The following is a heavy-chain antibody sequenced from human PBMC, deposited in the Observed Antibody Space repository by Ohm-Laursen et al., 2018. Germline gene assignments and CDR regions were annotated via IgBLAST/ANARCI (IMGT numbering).Heavy chain of an antibody. J-gene: IGHJ4*02. CDR1: GFSFSTYG. Sequence: SLRLSCSASGFSFSTYGMHWVRQAPGKGLEWVSVISGSGSSTYYADSVKARFTISRDNSKNTLYLQMNSLRAEDTAVYYCARDKDSSSWYYFDYWGQGTLVTVSS. V-gene: IGHV3-23*01. CDR2: ISGSGSST. CDR3: ARDKDSSSWYYFDY. D-gene: IGHD6-13*01.